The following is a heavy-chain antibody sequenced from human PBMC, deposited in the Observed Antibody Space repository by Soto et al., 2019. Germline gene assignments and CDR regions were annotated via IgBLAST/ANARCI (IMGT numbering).Heavy chain of an antibody. V-gene: IGHV3-30*18. CDR2: ISYDGSNK. Sequence: GGSLSLSCAASGFSFSSCATHWVRQAPGKGLEWVAVISYDGSNKYYADSVKGRFTISRDNSKNTLYLQMNSLRAEDTAVYYCAKLSGSYFSSDYWGQGTLVTVSS. CDR3: AKLSGSYFSSDY. D-gene: IGHD1-26*01. CDR1: GFSFSSCA. J-gene: IGHJ4*02.